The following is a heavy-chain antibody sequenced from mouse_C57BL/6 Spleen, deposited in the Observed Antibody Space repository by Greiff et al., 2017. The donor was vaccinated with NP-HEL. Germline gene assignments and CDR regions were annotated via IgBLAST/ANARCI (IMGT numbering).Heavy chain of an antibody. V-gene: IGHV1-42*01. D-gene: IGHD2-4*01. Sequence: EVQLQQSGPELVKPGASVKISCKASGYSLTGYYMNWVKQSPEKSLEWIGEINPRTGGTTYNQKFKAKATLTVDKSSSTAYMQLKSLTSEDSEVYYCARRGYDYDLGYFDYWGQGTTLTVSS. CDR2: INPRTGGT. J-gene: IGHJ2*01. CDR1: GYSLTGYY. CDR3: ARRGYDYDLGYFDY.